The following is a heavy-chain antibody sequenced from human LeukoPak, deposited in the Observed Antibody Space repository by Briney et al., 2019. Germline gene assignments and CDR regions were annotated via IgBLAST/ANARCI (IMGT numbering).Heavy chain of an antibody. CDR3: ATRYCSSTSCHYFDY. D-gene: IGHD2-2*01. Sequence: ASVKVSCKASGYTFTSYDINWVRQATGQGPEWMGWMNPNSGNTGYAQKFQGRVTMTRNTSISTAYMELSSLRSEDTAVYYCATRYCSSTSCHYFDYWGQGTLVTVSS. J-gene: IGHJ4*02. CDR2: MNPNSGNT. CDR1: GYTFTSYD. V-gene: IGHV1-8*01.